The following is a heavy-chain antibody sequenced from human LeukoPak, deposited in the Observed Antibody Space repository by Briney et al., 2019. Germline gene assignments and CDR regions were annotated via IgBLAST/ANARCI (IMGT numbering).Heavy chain of an antibody. D-gene: IGHD2-2*01. J-gene: IGHJ3*02. CDR2: ISRSGSTK. CDR1: GFTFSDYY. V-gene: IGHV3-11*01. Sequence: PGGSLRLSCAASGFTFSDYYMSWIRQAPGKGLEGVSYISRSGSTKYYADSMKGRFTISRDNAKNSLYLQMNSLRAEDTAVYYCARPYCSTTTCYWLGAFDIWGQGTVVTVSS. CDR3: ARPYCSTTTCYWLGAFDI.